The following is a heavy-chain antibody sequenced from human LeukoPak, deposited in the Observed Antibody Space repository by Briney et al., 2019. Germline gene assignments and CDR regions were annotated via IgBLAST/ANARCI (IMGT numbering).Heavy chain of an antibody. J-gene: IGHJ4*02. CDR3: ARDTGHTYGRIDY. CDR2: IYSGGST. Sequence: GRSLRLSCVASGFIVTSNDTNWVRQAPGKGLEWVSVIYSGGSTYFADSVKGRFTISRDSAKNTVYLQMNSLRAEDTAVYYCARDTGHTYGRIDYWGQGTLVTVSS. D-gene: IGHD5-18*01. V-gene: IGHV3-66*01. CDR1: GFIVTSND.